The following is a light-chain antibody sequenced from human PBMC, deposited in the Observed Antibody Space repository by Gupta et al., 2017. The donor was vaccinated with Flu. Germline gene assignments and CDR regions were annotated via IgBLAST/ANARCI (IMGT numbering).Light chain of an antibody. CDR1: QDISTW. CDR2: AAS. V-gene: IGKV1-12*01. J-gene: IGKJ3*01. Sequence: IQLTQSPSSVSASVGDRVTITCRASQDISTWLAWYQQKPGKAPKLLIYAASSLQSGVPSRLSGSGSGTDFTLTISSLQPEDFATYYCQQGTCAPPFTFGPGTKVDI. CDR3: QQGTCAPPFT.